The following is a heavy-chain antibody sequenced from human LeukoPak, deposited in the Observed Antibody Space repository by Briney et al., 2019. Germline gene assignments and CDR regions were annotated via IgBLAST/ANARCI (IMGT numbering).Heavy chain of an antibody. Sequence: GGSLRLSCAASGFTFSSYAMSWVCQTPGKRLEWVSAISGSGGSTYYADSVKGRFTISRDNSKNTLYLQMNSLRAEDTAVYYCAIRGGAHIDYWGQGTLVTVSS. D-gene: IGHD3-10*01. V-gene: IGHV3-23*01. CDR2: ISGSGGST. J-gene: IGHJ4*02. CDR3: AIRGGAHIDY. CDR1: GFTFSSYA.